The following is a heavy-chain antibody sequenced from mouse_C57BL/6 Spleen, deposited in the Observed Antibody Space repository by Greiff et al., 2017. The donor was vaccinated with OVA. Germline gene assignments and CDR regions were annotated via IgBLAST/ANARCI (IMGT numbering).Heavy chain of an antibody. CDR1: GYSFTSYY. D-gene: IGHD4-1*01. V-gene: IGHV1-66*01. CDR3: ARNWEGYFDY. CDR2: IYPGSGNT. Sequence: VQLQQSGPELVKPGASVKISCKASGYSFTSYYIHWVKQRPGQGLEWIGWIYPGSGNTKYNEKFKGKATLTADTSSSTAYMQLSSLTSEDSAVYYCARNWEGYFDYWGQGTTLTVSS. J-gene: IGHJ2*01.